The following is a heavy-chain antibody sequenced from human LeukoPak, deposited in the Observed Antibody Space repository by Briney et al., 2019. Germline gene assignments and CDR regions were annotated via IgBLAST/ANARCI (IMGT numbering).Heavy chain of an antibody. J-gene: IGHJ4*02. CDR2: ISNSGGNT. D-gene: IGHD6-19*01. V-gene: IGHV3-23*01. Sequence: GGSLRLSCAASGFTLSSHAMSWVRQAPGKGLEWVSTISNSGGNTYYADSVKGRFTISRDNSKNTLYLQMISLRAEDTAVYYCARGRSSGWYYFDSWGQGTLVTVSS. CDR1: GFTLSSHA. CDR3: ARGRSSGWYYFDS.